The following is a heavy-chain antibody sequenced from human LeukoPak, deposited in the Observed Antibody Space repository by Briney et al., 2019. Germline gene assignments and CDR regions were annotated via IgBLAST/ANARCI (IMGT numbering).Heavy chain of an antibody. Sequence: SETLSLTCAVYGGSFSGYYWSWIRQPPGKGLEWIGEINHSGSTNYNPSLKSRVTIPVDTSKNQFSLKLSSVTAADTAVYYCASFKMATANGYWGQGTLVTVSS. CDR2: INHSGST. V-gene: IGHV4-34*01. J-gene: IGHJ4*02. CDR1: GGSFSGYY. CDR3: ASFKMATANGY. D-gene: IGHD5-24*01.